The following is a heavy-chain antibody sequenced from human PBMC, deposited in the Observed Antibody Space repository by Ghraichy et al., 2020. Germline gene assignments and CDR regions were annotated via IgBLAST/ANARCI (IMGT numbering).Heavy chain of an antibody. CDR3: AIERATYSSSWYGGAFDI. CDR1: GFTFSSYW. CDR2: IKQDGSEK. Sequence: GGSLRLSCAASGFTFSSYWMSWVRQAPGKGLEWVANIKQDGSEKYYVDSVKGRFTISRDNAKNSLYLQMNSLRAEDTAVYYCAIERATYSSSWYGGAFDIWGQGTMVTVSS. J-gene: IGHJ3*02. V-gene: IGHV3-7*03. D-gene: IGHD6-13*01.